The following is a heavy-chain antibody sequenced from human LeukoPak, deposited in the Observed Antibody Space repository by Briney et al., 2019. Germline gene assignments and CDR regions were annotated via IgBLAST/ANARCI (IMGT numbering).Heavy chain of an antibody. CDR1: GGSISSSSYY. CDR2: IYYSGST. V-gene: IGHV4-39*01. J-gene: IGHJ2*01. Sequence: RASETLSLTCTVSGGSISSSSYYWGWIRQPPGKGLEWIGSIYYSGSTYYNPSLKSRVTISVDTSKNQFSLKLSSVTAADTAVYYCARVSSSWYQDWYFDLWGRGTLVTVPS. CDR3: ARVSSSWYQDWYFDL. D-gene: IGHD6-13*01.